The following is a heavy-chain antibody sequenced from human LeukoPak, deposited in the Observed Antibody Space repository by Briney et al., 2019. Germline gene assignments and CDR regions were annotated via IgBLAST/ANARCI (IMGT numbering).Heavy chain of an antibody. Sequence: PGGSLRLSCAASGFTFSSYGMSWVRQAPGKGLEWVSAISGSGGSTYYADSVKGRFTISRDNSKNTLYLQMNSLRAEDTAIYYCARGLSGVWYDPWSQGALVTVSS. CDR3: ARGLSGVWYDP. D-gene: IGHD3-16*02. J-gene: IGHJ5*02. CDR1: GFTFSSYG. CDR2: ISGSGGST. V-gene: IGHV3-23*01.